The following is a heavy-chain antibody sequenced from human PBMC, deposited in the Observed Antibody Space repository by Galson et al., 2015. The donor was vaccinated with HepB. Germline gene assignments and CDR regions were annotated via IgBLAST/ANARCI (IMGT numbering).Heavy chain of an antibody. V-gene: IGHV3-7*03. CDR2: IKQDGSER. Sequence: SLRLSCAASGFTFSSYWTNWVRQTPGKGLEGVANIKQDGSERYYVDSLKGRFTISRDNAKNTMYLQGNSLRAGDTAVYYCARAEGFCSGGSCSAGLYYYYVMDVWGQGTTVTVSS. D-gene: IGHD2-15*01. J-gene: IGHJ6*02. CDR1: GFTFSSYW. CDR3: ARAEGFCSGGSCSAGLYYYYVMDV.